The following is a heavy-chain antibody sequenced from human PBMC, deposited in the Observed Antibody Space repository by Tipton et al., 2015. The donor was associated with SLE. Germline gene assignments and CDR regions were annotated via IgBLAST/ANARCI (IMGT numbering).Heavy chain of an antibody. J-gene: IGHJ4*02. CDR2: IYYSGST. D-gene: IGHD5-18*01. CDR1: GGSISSYY. CDR3: ARGVARSGYSTTGFDY. V-gene: IGHV4-59*01. Sequence: TLSLTCTVSGGSISSYYCSWIRQPPGKGLEWIGYIYYSGSTNYNPSLKSRVTISVDTSKNQFSLKLSSVTAADTAVYYCARGVARSGYSTTGFDYWGQGTLVTVSS.